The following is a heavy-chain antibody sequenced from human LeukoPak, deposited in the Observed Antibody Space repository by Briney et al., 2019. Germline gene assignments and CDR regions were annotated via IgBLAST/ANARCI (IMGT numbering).Heavy chain of an antibody. CDR1: GGSISSSNW. D-gene: IGHD5-24*01. CDR3: ARARGATIFQSAFDI. V-gene: IGHV4-4*02. Sequence: SETLSLTCAVSGGSISSSNWWSWVRQPPGKGLEWIGYIYNSGSTNYNSSLKSRVTISADTSKNQFSLKLSSVTAADTAVYYCARARGATIFQSAFDIWGQGTMVTVSS. CDR2: IYNSGST. J-gene: IGHJ3*02.